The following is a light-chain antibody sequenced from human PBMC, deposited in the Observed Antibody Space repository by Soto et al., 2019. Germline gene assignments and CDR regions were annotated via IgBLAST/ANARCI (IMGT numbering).Light chain of an antibody. J-gene: IGKJ4*01. Sequence: IQLTQSPSSLSASAGDRVTITCRASESIRNYLAWYQQKPGKAPNLLIYAASTLHGGVPSRFSGSGSETDFTLTISSLQPDDSATYFCQQLLSYPLTFGGGTKVDIK. CDR1: ESIRNY. CDR2: AAS. CDR3: QQLLSYPLT. V-gene: IGKV1-9*01.